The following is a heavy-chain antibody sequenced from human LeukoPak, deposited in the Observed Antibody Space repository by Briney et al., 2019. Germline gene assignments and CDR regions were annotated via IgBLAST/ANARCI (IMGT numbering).Heavy chain of an antibody. D-gene: IGHD3-9*01. CDR2: INAGNGNT. V-gene: IGHV1-3*01. J-gene: IGHJ5*02. CDR1: GYTFTSYA. Sequence: GPVKVSCKASGYTFTSYAMHWVRQAPGQRLEWMGWINAGNGNTKYSQKFQGRVTITRDTSASTAYMELSSLRSEDTAVYYCARERGVLRYFDWLKNDNWFDPWGQGTLVTVSS. CDR3: ARERGVLRYFDWLKNDNWFDP.